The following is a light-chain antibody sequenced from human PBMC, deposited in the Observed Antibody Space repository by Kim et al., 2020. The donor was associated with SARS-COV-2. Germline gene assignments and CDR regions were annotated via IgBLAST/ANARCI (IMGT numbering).Light chain of an antibody. Sequence: SYELTQPPSMSVSPGQTASITCSGDKLGDKYTCWYQQKAGQSPVLVIYQDTKRPSGIPERFSGSNSGNTATLTISGTQAMDEADYFCQAWDINTVVFGGGTKLNVL. J-gene: IGLJ2*01. CDR3: QAWDINTVV. CDR1: KLGDKY. V-gene: IGLV3-1*01. CDR2: QDT.